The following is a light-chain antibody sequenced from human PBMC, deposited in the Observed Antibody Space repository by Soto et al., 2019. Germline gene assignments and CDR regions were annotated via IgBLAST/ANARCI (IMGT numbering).Light chain of an antibody. CDR1: QTVSSNY. V-gene: IGKV3-20*01. J-gene: IGKJ1*01. Sequence: ENVLTQSPGTLSLSPGESATLSCRASQTVSSNYLAWYQHKPGQAPRLLMYGTSSRATGIPDRFSGSGSGTDFTLTISRLEPEDFAVYYCHQYDGSSKWTFGQGTKVEIK. CDR2: GTS. CDR3: HQYDGSSKWT.